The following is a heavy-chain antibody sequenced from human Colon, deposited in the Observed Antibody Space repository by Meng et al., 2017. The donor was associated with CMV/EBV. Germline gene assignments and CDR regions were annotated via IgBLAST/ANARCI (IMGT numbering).Heavy chain of an antibody. D-gene: IGHD2-2*01. CDR2: ITSSSGYI. V-gene: IGHV3-21*01. Sequence: SAGAGFTFSTVGMGWVRQAPGKGLEWVASITSSSGYIFYAASVKGRFTISRDNAKNLLFLQMNSLRAEDTAVYYCAKYCSSGACLDYWGQGTLVTVSS. CDR3: AKYCSSGACLDY. J-gene: IGHJ4*02. CDR1: GFTFSTVG.